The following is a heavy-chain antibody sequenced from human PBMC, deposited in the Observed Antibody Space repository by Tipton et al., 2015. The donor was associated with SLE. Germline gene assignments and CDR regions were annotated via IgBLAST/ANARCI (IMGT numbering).Heavy chain of an antibody. CDR3: AKDHRSSYAEDAFDI. D-gene: IGHD2-2*01. CDR1: GFTFSSHW. V-gene: IGHV3-7*01. Sequence: SLRLSCAASGFTFSSHWMTWVRQAPGKGLEWVANIKEDGSEKYYVDSMKGRFTISRDNAKNTLYLQMNSLRAEDTAVYYCAKDHRSSYAEDAFDIWGQGTMVTVSS. CDR2: IKEDGSEK. J-gene: IGHJ3*02.